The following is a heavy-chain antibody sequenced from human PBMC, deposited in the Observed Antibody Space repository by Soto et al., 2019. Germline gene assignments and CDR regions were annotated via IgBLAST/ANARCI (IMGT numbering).Heavy chain of an antibody. CDR1: GFTFSSYA. J-gene: IGHJ5*02. V-gene: IGHV3-23*01. Sequence: GGSLRLSCAASGFTFSSYAMSWVRQAPGKGLEWVSAISGSGGSTYYADSVKGRFTISRDNSKNTLYLQMNSLRAEDTAVYYCAKDLWESVGSSSPENNWFDPWGQGTLVTVSS. D-gene: IGHD6-6*01. CDR2: ISGSGGST. CDR3: AKDLWESVGSSSPENNWFDP.